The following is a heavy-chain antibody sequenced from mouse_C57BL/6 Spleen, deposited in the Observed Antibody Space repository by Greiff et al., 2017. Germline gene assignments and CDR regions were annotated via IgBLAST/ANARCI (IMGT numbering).Heavy chain of an antibody. CDR1: GYSITSDY. CDR2: ISYSGST. CDR3: ARSSRSSYGAMDY. J-gene: IGHJ4*01. V-gene: IGHV3-8*01. Sequence: EVKLMESGPGLAKPSQPLSLTCSVTGYSITSDYWNWIRKFPGNKLEYMGYISYSGSTYYNPSLKSRISITRDTSKNQYYLQLNSVTTEDTATYYCARSSRSSYGAMDYWGQGTSVTVSS. D-gene: IGHD1-1*01.